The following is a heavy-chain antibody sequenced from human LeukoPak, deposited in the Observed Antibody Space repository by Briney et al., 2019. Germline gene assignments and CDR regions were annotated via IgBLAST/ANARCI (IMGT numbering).Heavy chain of an antibody. CDR1: GFTFSSYA. CDR3: ARDYHYYDSSGYFI. V-gene: IGHV3-30-3*01. CDR2: ISYDGSNK. D-gene: IGHD3-22*01. Sequence: GRSLRLSCAASGFTFSSYAMHWVRQAPGKRLEWVAVISYDGSNKYCADSVKGRFTVSRDNSKNTLYLQMNSLRAEDTAVYYCARDYHYYDSSGYFIWGQGTLVTVSS. J-gene: IGHJ4*02.